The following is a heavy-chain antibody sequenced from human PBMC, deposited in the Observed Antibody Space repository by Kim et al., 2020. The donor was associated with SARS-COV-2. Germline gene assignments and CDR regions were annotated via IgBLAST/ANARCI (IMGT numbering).Heavy chain of an antibody. Sequence: ASVKVSCKASGYTFTSYGISWVRQAPGQGLEWMGWISAYNGNTNYAQKLQGRVTMTTDTSTSTAYMELRSLRSDDTAVYYCAREGGTYYYYYGMDVWGQGTTVTVSS. V-gene: IGHV1-18*04. CDR3: AREGGTYYYYYGMDV. CDR2: ISAYNGNT. J-gene: IGHJ6*02. CDR1: GYTFTSYG.